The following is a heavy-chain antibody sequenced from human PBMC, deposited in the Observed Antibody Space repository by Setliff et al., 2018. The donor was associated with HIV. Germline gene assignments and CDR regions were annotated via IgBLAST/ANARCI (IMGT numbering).Heavy chain of an antibody. CDR1: GDSMTIGSFY. CDR3: SRRTFGSCRFDP. Sequence: SETLSLTCTVSGDSMTIGSFYWSWVRQPAGKGLEWIGQVHSTLSTNYNPSLKSRLSISADTSKNQFSLNLRFVTAADTALYYCSRRTFGSCRFDPWGQGTPVTVSS. V-gene: IGHV4-61*09. D-gene: IGHD3-16*01. J-gene: IGHJ5*02. CDR2: VHSTLST.